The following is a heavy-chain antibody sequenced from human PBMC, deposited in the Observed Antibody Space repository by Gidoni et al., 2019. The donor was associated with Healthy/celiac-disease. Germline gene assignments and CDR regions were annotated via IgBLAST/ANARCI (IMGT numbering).Heavy chain of an antibody. J-gene: IGHJ4*02. CDR2: RWYDGSNK. Sequence: QVQLVESGGGVVQPGRSLRLSCAASGFTFSSYGMHWVRQAPGKGLEWVAVRWYDGSNKSYADSVKGRFTISRDNSKNTLYLQMNSLRAEDTAVYYCARQGFSNYPSYWGQGTLVTVSS. CDR1: GFTFSSYG. CDR3: ARQGFSNYPSY. D-gene: IGHD4-4*01. V-gene: IGHV3-33*01.